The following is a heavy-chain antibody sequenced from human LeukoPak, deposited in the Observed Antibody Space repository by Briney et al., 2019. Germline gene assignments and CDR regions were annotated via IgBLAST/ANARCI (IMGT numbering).Heavy chain of an antibody. CDR3: AKHSNWNAGVDWFDP. CDR1: GGSFSGYY. V-gene: IGHV4-34*01. J-gene: IGHJ5*02. D-gene: IGHD1-20*01. Sequence: SETLSLTCAVYGGSFSGYYWSWIRQPPGKGLEWIGEINHSGSTNYNPSLKSRVTISVDTSKNQFSLELSSVTAADTAVYYCAKHSNWNAGVDWFDPWGQGTLVTVSS. CDR2: INHSGST.